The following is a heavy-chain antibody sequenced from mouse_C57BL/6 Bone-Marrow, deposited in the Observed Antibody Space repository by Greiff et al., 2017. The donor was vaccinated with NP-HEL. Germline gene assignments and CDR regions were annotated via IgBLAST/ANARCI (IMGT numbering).Heavy chain of an antibody. CDR1: GFNIKNTY. V-gene: IGHV14-3*01. CDR3: ARPPITTVVDWYFDV. CDR2: IDPANGNT. D-gene: IGHD1-1*01. Sequence: VQLQQSVAELVRPGASVKLSCTASGFNIKNTYMHWVKQRPEQGLEWIGRIDPANGNTKYAPKFQGKATITADTSSNTAYLQLSSLTSEDTAIYYCARPPITTVVDWYFDVWGTGTTVTVSS. J-gene: IGHJ1*03.